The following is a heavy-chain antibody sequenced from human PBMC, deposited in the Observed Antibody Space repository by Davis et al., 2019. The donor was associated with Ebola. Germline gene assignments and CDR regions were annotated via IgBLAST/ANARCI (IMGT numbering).Heavy chain of an antibody. V-gene: IGHV4-59*01. CDR2: IYCSGST. CDR3: ARSRGAVAGNWFDP. J-gene: IGHJ5*02. CDR1: GGSISSYY. Sequence: MPSETLSLTCTVSGGSISSYYWSWIRQPPGKGLEWIGYIYCSGSTNYNPSLKSRVTISVDTSKNQFSLKLSSVTAADTAVYYCARSRGAVAGNWFDPWGQGTLVTVSS. D-gene: IGHD6-19*01.